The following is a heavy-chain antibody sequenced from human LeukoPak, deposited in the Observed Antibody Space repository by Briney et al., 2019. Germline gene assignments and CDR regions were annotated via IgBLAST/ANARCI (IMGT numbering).Heavy chain of an antibody. CDR3: ARDREVNQRYFDY. V-gene: IGHV3-23*01. J-gene: IGHJ4*02. D-gene: IGHD1-14*01. CDR1: GFTFSSYA. CDR2: ISGSGHST. Sequence: GGSLRLSCAASGFTFSSYAMSWVRQAPGKGLEWVSAISGSGHSTYYLDSVKGRFTISRDNSKNTLYLQMNSLRAEDTAVYYCARDREVNQRYFDYWGQGTLVTVSS.